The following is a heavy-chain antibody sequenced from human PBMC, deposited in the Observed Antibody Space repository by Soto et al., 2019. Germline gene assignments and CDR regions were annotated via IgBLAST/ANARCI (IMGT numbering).Heavy chain of an antibody. CDR1: GGSISSYY. V-gene: IGHV4-59*01. J-gene: IGHJ4*02. CDR3: ARARYSSGLYPY. CDR2: IYYSGST. Sequence: QVQLQESGPGLVKPSETLSLTCTVSGGSISSYYWSWIRQPPGKGLEWIGYIYYSGSTNYNPSLKSRVTISVDTSKNQFSLKLSSVTAADTAVYYCARARYSSGLYPYWGQGTLVTVSS. D-gene: IGHD6-19*01.